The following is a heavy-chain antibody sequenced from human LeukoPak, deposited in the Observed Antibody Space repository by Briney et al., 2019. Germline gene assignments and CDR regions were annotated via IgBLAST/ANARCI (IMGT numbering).Heavy chain of an antibody. D-gene: IGHD4-17*01. Sequence: PGGSLRLSCAASGFTFSTYWMHWVRQGPGKGLVWVSRINPDGTNTRYADFVKGRFTISRDNSKNTLYLQMNSLRAEDTAVYYCAITVTTFDYWGQGTLVTVSS. V-gene: IGHV3-74*01. J-gene: IGHJ4*02. CDR3: AITVTTFDY. CDR1: GFTFSTYW. CDR2: INPDGTNT.